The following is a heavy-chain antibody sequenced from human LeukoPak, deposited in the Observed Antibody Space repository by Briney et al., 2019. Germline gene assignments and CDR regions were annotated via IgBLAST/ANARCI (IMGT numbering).Heavy chain of an antibody. J-gene: IGHJ4*02. CDR2: IKQDGSAK. V-gene: IGHV3-7*01. D-gene: IGHD2/OR15-2a*01. CDR3: ARERVTTTSFDY. CDR1: GFTFTNYW. Sequence: GGSLRLSCAASGFTFTNYWMNWLRQAPGKGLEWVANIKQDGSAKSYVDSVKGRLTISRDNAKNSLYLQMNNLRVEDTAVYYCARERVTTTSFDYWGQGVLVTVSS.